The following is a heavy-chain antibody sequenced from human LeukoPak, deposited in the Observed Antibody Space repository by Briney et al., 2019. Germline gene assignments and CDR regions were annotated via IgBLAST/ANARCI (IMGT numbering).Heavy chain of an antibody. V-gene: IGHV3-13*01. J-gene: IGHJ4*02. CDR1: GFTFSSSD. CDR2: IGTVGDT. Sequence: GGSLRLSCAASGFTFSSSDMHWVRQVIGKGLEWVSAIGTVGDTYYSDSVKGRFTISRDNAKNPLYLQMNSLRAGDTAAYYCAKAPLGRCTGVICYYFDYWGQGTLVTVSS. CDR3: AKAPLGRCTGVICYYFDY. D-gene: IGHD2-15*01.